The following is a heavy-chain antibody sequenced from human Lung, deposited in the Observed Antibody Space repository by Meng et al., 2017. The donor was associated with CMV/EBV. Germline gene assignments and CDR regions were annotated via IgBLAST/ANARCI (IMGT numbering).Heavy chain of an antibody. CDR3: ARDLRLVPSAAQEF. V-gene: IGHV1-18*01. J-gene: IGHJ4*02. D-gene: IGHD2-2*01. CDR2: ISPYTGNT. Sequence: ASVXVSXKTSGYTFNSFGISWVRQAPGQGLEWLGWISPYTGNTFYAQNLQGRVTLTTDRSTSTAYMELRSLTSDDTAVYYCARDLRLVPSAAQEFWGQGTXVTVYS. CDR1: GYTFNSFG.